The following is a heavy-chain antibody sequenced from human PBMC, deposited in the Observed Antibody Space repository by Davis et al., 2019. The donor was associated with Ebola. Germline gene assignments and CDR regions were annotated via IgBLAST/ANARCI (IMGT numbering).Heavy chain of an antibody. CDR1: GYTFTSYD. V-gene: IGHV1-8*01. D-gene: IGHD1-26*01. CDR2: MNPNSGNT. CDR3: ARAGVVGATYYMDV. Sequence: ASVKVSCKASGYTFTSYDINWVRQATGQGLEWMGWMNPNSGNTGYAQKFQGRVTMTRNTSISTAYMELSSLRSEDTAVYYCARAGVVGATYYMDVWGKGTTVTVSS. J-gene: IGHJ6*03.